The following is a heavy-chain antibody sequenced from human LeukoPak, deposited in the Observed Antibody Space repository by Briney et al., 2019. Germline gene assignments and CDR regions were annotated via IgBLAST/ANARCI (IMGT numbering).Heavy chain of an antibody. J-gene: IGHJ4*02. CDR3: AKVEYYYGSGSYGDY. Sequence: GRSLRLSCAASGFTFSSYAMHWVRQAPGKGLEWVAVISYDGSNKYYADSAKGRFTISRDNSKNTLYLQMNSLRAEDTAVYYCAKVEYYYGSGSYGDYWGQGTLVTVSS. V-gene: IGHV3-30-3*01. D-gene: IGHD3-10*01. CDR1: GFTFSSYA. CDR2: ISYDGSNK.